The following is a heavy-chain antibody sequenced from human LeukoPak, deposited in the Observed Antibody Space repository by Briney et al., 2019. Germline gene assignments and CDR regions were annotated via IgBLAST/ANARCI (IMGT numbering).Heavy chain of an antibody. J-gene: IGHJ3*02. CDR3: ARGYSGYDEVGAFDI. D-gene: IGHD5-12*01. Sequence: SETLSLTCTVSGGSITSSYYYWGWIRQPPGKGLEWIGSIYDSGSTYYNPSLKSRVTISVDTSKNQFSLKLNSVTAADTAVYYCARGYSGYDEVGAFDIWGQGTMVTVSS. CDR1: GGSITSSYYY. CDR2: IYDSGST. V-gene: IGHV4-39*01.